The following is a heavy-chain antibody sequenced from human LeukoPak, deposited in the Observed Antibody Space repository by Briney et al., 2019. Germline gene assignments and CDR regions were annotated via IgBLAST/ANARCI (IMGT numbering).Heavy chain of an antibody. Sequence: SQTLSLTCTVSGGSISSGSYYWSWIRQPAGKGLEWIGRIYTSGSTNYNPSLKSRVTISVDTSKNQFSLKLSSVTAADTAVYYCARGWLQSSYYFDYWGQGTLVTVSS. CDR2: IYTSGST. CDR3: ARGWLQSSYYFDY. V-gene: IGHV4-61*02. CDR1: GGSISSGSYY. J-gene: IGHJ4*02. D-gene: IGHD5-24*01.